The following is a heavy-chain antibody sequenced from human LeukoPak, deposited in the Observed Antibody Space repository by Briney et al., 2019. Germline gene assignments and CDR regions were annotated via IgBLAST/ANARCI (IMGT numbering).Heavy chain of an antibody. CDR3: ARVQSFIAAAGTDAFDI. D-gene: IGHD6-13*01. CDR1: GYTFTGYY. CDR2: INPNSGGT. Sequence: ASVKVSCKASGYTFTGYYMHWVRQAPGQGLEWVGWINPNSGGTNYAQKFQGRVTMTRDTSISTAYMELSRLRSDDTAVYYCARVQSFIAAAGTDAFDIWGQGTMVTVSS. V-gene: IGHV1-2*02. J-gene: IGHJ3*02.